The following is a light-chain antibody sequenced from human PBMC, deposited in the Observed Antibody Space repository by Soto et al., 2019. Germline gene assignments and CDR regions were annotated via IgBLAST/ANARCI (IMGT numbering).Light chain of an antibody. CDR3: QQLQRTPFT. CDR1: QGISSW. J-gene: IGKJ3*01. CDR2: AAS. Sequence: DIPMTQSPSSVSASVGDRVTITCRASQGISSWLAWYQQKPGKAPNLLIYAASTLQSGVPSRFSGSGSGTDFTLTISSLQPEDFATYHCQQLQRTPFTFGPGTTVDV. V-gene: IGKV1-12*01.